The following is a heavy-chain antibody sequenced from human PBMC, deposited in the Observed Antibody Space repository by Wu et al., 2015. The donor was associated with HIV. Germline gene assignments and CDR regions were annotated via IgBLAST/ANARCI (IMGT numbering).Heavy chain of an antibody. CDR2: INPNGGGT. CDR3: VTAAALDY. CDR1: GYTFTGYY. V-gene: IGHV1-2*06. Sequence: QVQLVQSGAEVKKPGASVKVSCKAYGYTFTGYYIHWVRQAPGQGLEWMGRINPNGGGTNYAQKFQGRVTMTRDTSFSTAYMELSRLTSDDTAVYYCVTAAALDYWGQGTLVTVS. J-gene: IGHJ4*02.